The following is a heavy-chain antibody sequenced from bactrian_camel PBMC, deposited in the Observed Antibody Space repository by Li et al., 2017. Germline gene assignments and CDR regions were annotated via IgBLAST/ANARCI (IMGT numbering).Heavy chain of an antibody. CDR1: GFTFSTYA. J-gene: IGHJ4*01. V-gene: IGHV3S40*01. CDR2: IRSGGGST. Sequence: DVQLVESGGGLVQPGGSLRLSCAVSGFTFSTYAMSWVRQAPGKGLEWVSGIRSGGGSTYYADSVKGRFIISRDDANNMAFLQMNSLKSEDTARYYCVTFGDYGYDIGHWGQGTQVTVS. D-gene: IGHD4*01. CDR3: VTFGDYGYDIGH.